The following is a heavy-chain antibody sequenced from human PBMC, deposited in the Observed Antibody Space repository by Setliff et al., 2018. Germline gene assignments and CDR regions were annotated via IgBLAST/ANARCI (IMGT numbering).Heavy chain of an antibody. CDR2: IIPIFGTA. V-gene: IGHV1-69*06. CDR1: GGTFSSYA. D-gene: IGHD6-19*01. CDR3: ARDPWQWLKTLTYAEYFHH. Sequence: SVKVSCKASGGTFSSYAISWVRQAPGQGLGWMGRIIPIFGTANSAQKFQGRVRITADKSTSTASMELSSLRAEDTAVYYCARDPWQWLKTLTYAEYFHHWGQGTLVTVSA. J-gene: IGHJ1*01.